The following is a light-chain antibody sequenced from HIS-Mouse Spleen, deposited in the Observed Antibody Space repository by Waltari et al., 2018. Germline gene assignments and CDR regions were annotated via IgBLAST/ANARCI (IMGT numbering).Light chain of an antibody. Sequence: QSALTQPASVSGSPGQSITISCTGTSSDVGSDNLVSWYHQHPGKAPKLRIYEGSKRPSGVSNRFSGSKSGNTASLTISGLQAEDEADYYCCSYAGSSTWVFGGGTKLTVL. V-gene: IGLV2-23*01. CDR3: CSYAGSSTWV. CDR2: EGS. J-gene: IGLJ3*02. CDR1: SSDVGSDNL.